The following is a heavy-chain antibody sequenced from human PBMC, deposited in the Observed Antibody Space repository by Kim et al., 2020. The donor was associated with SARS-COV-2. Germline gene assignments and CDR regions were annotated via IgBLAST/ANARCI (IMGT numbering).Heavy chain of an antibody. CDR3: GRIVVVPAAQGIYYYYGMDV. D-gene: IGHD2-2*01. V-gene: IGHV4-39*01. CDR2: IYYSGST. Sequence: SETLSLTCTVSGGSISSSSYYWGWIRQPPGKGLEWIGSIYYSGSTYYNPSLKSRVTISVDTSKNQFSLKLSSVTAADTAVYYCGRIVVVPAAQGIYYYYGMDVWGQGTTVTVSS. J-gene: IGHJ6*02. CDR1: GGSISSSSYY.